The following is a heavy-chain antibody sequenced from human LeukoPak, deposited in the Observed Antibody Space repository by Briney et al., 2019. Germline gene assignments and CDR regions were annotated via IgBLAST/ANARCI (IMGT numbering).Heavy chain of an antibody. CDR2: ISSSSSYI. CDR3: ARQLEYSSSWYLNQYYFDY. Sequence: GGSLRLSCAASEFTFSSYSMNWVRQAPGKGLEWVSSISSSSSYIYYADSVKGRFTISRDNAKNSLYLQMNSLRAEDTAVYYCARQLEYSSSWYLNQYYFDYWGQGTLVTVSS. V-gene: IGHV3-21*01. CDR1: EFTFSSYS. D-gene: IGHD6-13*01. J-gene: IGHJ4*02.